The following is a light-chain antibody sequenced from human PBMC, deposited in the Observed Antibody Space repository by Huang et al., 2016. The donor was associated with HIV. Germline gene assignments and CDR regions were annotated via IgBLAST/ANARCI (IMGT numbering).Light chain of an antibody. CDR1: QRIGRD. CDR3: QKYDTWPFT. Sequence: EIVMTQSPAILSASLGERVTLSCKASQRIGRDLAWYQQKPGQAPRLLLYGTSNRATGVPARFSGSGSGTDFTLTISRLESEDFAVYFCQKYDTWPFTFGPGAKVDIK. V-gene: IGKV3-15*01. J-gene: IGKJ3*01. CDR2: GTS.